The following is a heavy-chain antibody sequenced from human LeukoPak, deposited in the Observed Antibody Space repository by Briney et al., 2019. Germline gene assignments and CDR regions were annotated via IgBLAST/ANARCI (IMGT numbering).Heavy chain of an antibody. CDR2: INPNSGGT. Sequence: ASVKVSCKASGYTFTGYYMHWVRQAPGQGLEWMGWINPNSGGTNYAQKFQGRVTMTRDTSTSTVYMELSSLRSEDTAVYYCARFGTLAYYYYGMDVWGQGTTVTVSS. CDR1: GYTFTGYY. CDR3: ARFGTLAYYYYGMDV. V-gene: IGHV1-2*02. J-gene: IGHJ6*02. D-gene: IGHD3-10*01.